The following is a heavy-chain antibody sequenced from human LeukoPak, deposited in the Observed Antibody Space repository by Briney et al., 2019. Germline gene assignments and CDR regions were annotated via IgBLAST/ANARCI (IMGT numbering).Heavy chain of an antibody. CDR1: GYTFTGYY. D-gene: IGHD1-26*01. Sequence: ASVKVSCKASGYTFTGYYMHWVRQAPGQGLEWMGWINPNSGGTNYAQKFQGRVTMTRDTSISTAYMELSSLRSEDTAVYYCATDPSGRRHAFDIWGQGTMVTVSS. CDR3: ATDPSGRRHAFDI. J-gene: IGHJ3*02. CDR2: INPNSGGT. V-gene: IGHV1-2*02.